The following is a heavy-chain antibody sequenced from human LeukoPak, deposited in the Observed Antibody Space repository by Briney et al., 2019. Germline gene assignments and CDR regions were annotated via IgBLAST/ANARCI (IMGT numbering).Heavy chain of an antibody. Sequence: SETLSLTCAVYGGSFSGYYWSWIRQPPGEGLEWIGEINHSGSTNNNPSLKSRVTISVDTSKNQFSLKLSSVTAADTAVYYCARALAQGIICSGGSCYRNRYYYYYGMDVWGQGTTVTVSS. D-gene: IGHD2-15*01. CDR3: ARALAQGIICSGGSCYRNRYYYYYGMDV. J-gene: IGHJ6*02. V-gene: IGHV4-34*01. CDR1: GGSFSGYY. CDR2: INHSGST.